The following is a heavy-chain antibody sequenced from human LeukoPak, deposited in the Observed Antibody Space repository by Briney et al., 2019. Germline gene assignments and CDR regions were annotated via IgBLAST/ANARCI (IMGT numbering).Heavy chain of an antibody. D-gene: IGHD4-17*01. CDR2: ISSSGSTI. J-gene: IGHJ5*02. V-gene: IGHV3-11*04. CDR3: AREQTVTTSWFDP. CDR1: GFTFSDYY. Sequence: PGGSLRLSCAASGFTFSDYYMSWIRQAPGKGLEWVSYISSSGSTIYYAGSVKGRFTISRDNAKSSLYLQMNSLRAEDTAVYYCAREQTVTTSWFDPWGQGTLVTVSS.